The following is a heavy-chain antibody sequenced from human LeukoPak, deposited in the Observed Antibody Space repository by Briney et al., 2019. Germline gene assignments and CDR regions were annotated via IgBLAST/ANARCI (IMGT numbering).Heavy chain of an antibody. CDR2: ISIPTFT. Sequence: GESLKISCAASGFTFRDYSMAWVRQVPGGGLEWVSAISIPTFTLYADPVKGRFIISRDNAKNTVSLQMNSLRPEDTGVYYCARAPSEIGGYYPEYFRHWGQGTLVTVSS. CDR3: ARAPSEIGGYYPEYFRH. CDR1: GFTFRDYS. D-gene: IGHD3-22*01. J-gene: IGHJ1*01. V-gene: IGHV3-69-1*01.